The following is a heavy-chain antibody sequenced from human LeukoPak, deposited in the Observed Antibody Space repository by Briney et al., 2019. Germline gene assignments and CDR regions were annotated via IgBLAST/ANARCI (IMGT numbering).Heavy chain of an antibody. V-gene: IGHV3-30-3*01. J-gene: IGHJ4*02. CDR3: ARDDRPGTTGQVDY. CDR1: GFTFSSYA. Sequence: GGSLRLSCAASGFTFSSYAMHWVRQAPGKGLEWVAVISYDGSNKYYADSVKGRFTISRDNSKNTLYLQMNSLRAEDTAVYYCARDDRPGTTGQVDYWGQGTLVTVSS. D-gene: IGHD1-1*01. CDR2: ISYDGSNK.